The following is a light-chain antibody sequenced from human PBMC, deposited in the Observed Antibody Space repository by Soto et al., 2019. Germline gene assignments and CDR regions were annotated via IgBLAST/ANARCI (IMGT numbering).Light chain of an antibody. J-gene: IGKJ4*01. CDR3: QQYGNSPLT. V-gene: IGKV3-20*01. CDR1: QSVSSSF. Sequence: EIVLTQSPGTLSLSPGERATLSCRASQSVSSSFLAWYQQKPGQAPRLLIYGASSRATGIPDRFSGSGSGTDFTLTNSRLGPEDVAVYYCQQYGNSPLTFGGGTKVEIK. CDR2: GAS.